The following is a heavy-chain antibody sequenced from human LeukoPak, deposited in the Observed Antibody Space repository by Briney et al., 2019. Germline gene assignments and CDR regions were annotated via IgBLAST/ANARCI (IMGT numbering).Heavy chain of an antibody. CDR2: IYYSGST. D-gene: IGHD6-13*01. Sequence: SETLSLTCAVSGYSISSSYYWSWIRQPPGKGLEWIGYIYYSGSTNYNPSLKSRVTISVDTSKNQFSLKLSSVTAADTAVYYCAGGRYSSWFDYWGQGTLVTVSS. V-gene: IGHV4-61*01. CDR1: GYSISSSYY. CDR3: AGGRYSSWFDY. J-gene: IGHJ4*02.